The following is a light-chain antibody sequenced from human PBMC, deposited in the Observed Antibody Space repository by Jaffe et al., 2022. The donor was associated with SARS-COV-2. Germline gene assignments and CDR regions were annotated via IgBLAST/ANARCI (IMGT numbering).Light chain of an antibody. CDR2: SND. CDR1: SSNIGGNT. J-gene: IGLJ3*02. Sequence: QSVLTQPPSTSGTPGQRVTISCSGSSSNIGGNTVTWYQQLPGTAPKLLIYSNDQRPSGVPDRFSGSKSGTSASLAIIGLQSGDEADYYCATWDDSLNGHVFGGGTKLTVL. V-gene: IGLV1-44*01. CDR3: ATWDDSLNGHV.